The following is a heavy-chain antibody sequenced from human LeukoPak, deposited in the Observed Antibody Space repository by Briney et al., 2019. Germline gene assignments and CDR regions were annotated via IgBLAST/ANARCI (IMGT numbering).Heavy chain of an antibody. Sequence: PAEPLSLTCTVSGGSINSGGYWSWVRQHPEKGLEWIGYIHYTGKTYYNPSLKHRVSISVDKSQNQFALYLNSVTAADTAVYFCAGIVLREAAQFDFWGQGSVDTVSS. CDR3: AGIVLREAAQFDF. J-gene: IGHJ4*02. CDR2: IHYTGKT. V-gene: IGHV4-31*03. CDR1: GGSINSGGY. D-gene: IGHD2-8*01.